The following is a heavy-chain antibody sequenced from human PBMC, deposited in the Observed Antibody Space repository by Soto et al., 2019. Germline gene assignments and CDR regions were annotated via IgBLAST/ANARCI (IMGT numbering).Heavy chain of an antibody. Sequence: SETLSLTCTVSGGSISGYYWSWVRQPAGKGLEWVGRIYSDGTTNYSPSLKSRVTMSLDTSKDQFSLHLNSVTAADTAVYYCSRVGCSNSKCYTRGMDVWGQGITVTVSS. D-gene: IGHD2-2*01. CDR1: GGSISGYY. CDR3: SRVGCSNSKCYTRGMDV. J-gene: IGHJ6*02. V-gene: IGHV4-4*07. CDR2: IYSDGTT.